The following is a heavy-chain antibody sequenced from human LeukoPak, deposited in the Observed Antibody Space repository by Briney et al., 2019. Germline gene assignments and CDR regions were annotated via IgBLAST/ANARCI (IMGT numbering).Heavy chain of an antibody. J-gene: IGHJ4*02. CDR2: IKKDGSEK. D-gene: IGHD6-19*01. CDR1: GFTFSSYW. Sequence: GGSLRLSCAASGFTFSSYWMSWVRQAPGKGLEWVANIKKDGSEKYSVDSVKGRFTISRDNAKNSLYLQMNSLRAEDTAVYYCARRGPSVAGPYDYWGQGTLVTVSS. V-gene: IGHV3-7*01. CDR3: ARRGPSVAGPYDY.